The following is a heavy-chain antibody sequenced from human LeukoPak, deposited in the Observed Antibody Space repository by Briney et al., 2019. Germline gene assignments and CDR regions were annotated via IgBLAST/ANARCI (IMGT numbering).Heavy chain of an antibody. D-gene: IGHD1-26*01. J-gene: IGHJ4*02. Sequence: SETLSLTCTVSGGSISSYYWSWIRQPPGKGLEWIGYIYYSGSTNYNPSLKSRVTISVDTSKNQFSLKLSSVTAADTAVYYCARAGSYYSDFDYWGQGTLVTVSS. CDR1: GGSISSYY. CDR3: ARAGSYYSDFDY. V-gene: IGHV4-59*01. CDR2: IYYSGST.